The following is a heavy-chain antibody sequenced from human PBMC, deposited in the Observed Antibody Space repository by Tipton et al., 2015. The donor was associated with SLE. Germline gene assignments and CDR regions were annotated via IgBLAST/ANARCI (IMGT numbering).Heavy chain of an antibody. CDR1: GGSISSYY. D-gene: IGHD3-22*01. J-gene: IGHJ3*02. Sequence: LRLSCTVSGGSISSYYWSWIRQPPGKGLEWIGYIYYSGSTNYNPSLKSRVTISVDTSKNQFSLKLSSVTAADTAVYYCASTIVVAPWAFDIWGQGTMVTVFS. CDR2: IYYSGST. CDR3: ASTIVVAPWAFDI. V-gene: IGHV4-59*01.